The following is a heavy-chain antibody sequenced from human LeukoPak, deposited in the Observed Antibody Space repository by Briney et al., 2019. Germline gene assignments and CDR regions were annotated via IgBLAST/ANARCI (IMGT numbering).Heavy chain of an antibody. Sequence: SQTLSLTCTVSGGSISSGDYYWSWIRQPPGKGLEWIGYIYYSGSTYYNPSLKSRVTISVDTSKNQFSLKLSSVTAADTAVYYCARGEVGATVTADYWGQGTLVTVSS. D-gene: IGHD4-11*01. V-gene: IGHV4-30-4*08. CDR1: GGSISSGDYY. CDR3: ARGEVGATVTADY. CDR2: IYYSGST. J-gene: IGHJ4*02.